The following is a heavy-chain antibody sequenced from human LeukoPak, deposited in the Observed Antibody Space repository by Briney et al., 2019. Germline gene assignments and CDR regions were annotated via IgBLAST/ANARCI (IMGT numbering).Heavy chain of an antibody. CDR1: GGSISSGSYY. D-gene: IGHD4-17*01. V-gene: IGHV4-61*02. J-gene: IGHJ6*03. Sequence: SETLSLTCTVSGGSISSGSYYWSWIRQPAGKGLEWIGRIYTSGSTNYNPSLKSRVTISVDTSKNQFSLKLSSVTAADTAVYYCARAAYGDYVRTYYYYYMDVWGKGTTVTISS. CDR2: IYTSGST. CDR3: ARAAYGDYVRTYYYYYMDV.